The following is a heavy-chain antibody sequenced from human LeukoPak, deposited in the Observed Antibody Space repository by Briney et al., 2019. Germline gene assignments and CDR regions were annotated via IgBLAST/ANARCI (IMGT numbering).Heavy chain of an antibody. D-gene: IGHD5-18*01. J-gene: IGHJ4*02. V-gene: IGHV1-2*02. Sequence: ASVKVSCKASGYTFSGYFMHWVRQAPAQGLEWMGWINPNSGGTKYAQKFQGRVTMTRDTSISTAYMELSSLRSDDTAVYYCARVGMRDTANLRPVDYWGQGTLVTVSS. CDR2: INPNSGGT. CDR3: ARVGMRDTANLRPVDY. CDR1: GYTFSGYF.